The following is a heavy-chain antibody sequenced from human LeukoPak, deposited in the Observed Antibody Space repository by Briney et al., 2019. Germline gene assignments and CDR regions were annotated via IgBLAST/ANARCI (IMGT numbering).Heavy chain of an antibody. J-gene: IGHJ4*02. CDR2: IIPILGIA. Sequence: SVKVSCKASGGTFSSYTISWVRQAPGEGLEWMGRIIPILGIANYAQKFQGRVTITADKSTSTAYMELSSLRSEDTAVYYCAFDYYDSSGYSDYWGQGTLVTVSS. V-gene: IGHV1-69*02. CDR1: GGTFSSYT. D-gene: IGHD3-22*01. CDR3: AFDYYDSSGYSDY.